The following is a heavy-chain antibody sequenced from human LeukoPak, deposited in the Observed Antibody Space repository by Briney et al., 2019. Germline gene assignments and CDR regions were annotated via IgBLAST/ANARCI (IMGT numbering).Heavy chain of an antibody. D-gene: IGHD6-6*01. CDR2: IYTSGST. J-gene: IGHJ5*02. Sequence: SETLSLTCTVSGGSISSYYWSWIRQPAGKGLEWIGRIYTSGSTNYNPSLKRRVTMSVDTSKNQFSLKLSSVTAADTAVYYCARESAARPGSAPHWLDPWGQGTLVTVSS. CDR3: ARESAARPGSAPHWLDP. V-gene: IGHV4-4*07. CDR1: GGSISSYY.